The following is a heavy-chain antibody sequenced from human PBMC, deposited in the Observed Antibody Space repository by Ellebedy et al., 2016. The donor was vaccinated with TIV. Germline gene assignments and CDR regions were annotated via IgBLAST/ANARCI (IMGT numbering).Heavy chain of an antibody. CDR3: ARDQWLGRAYYFDS. V-gene: IGHV3-7*01. D-gene: IGHD6-19*01. CDR1: GFTFSNYW. CDR2: IKQDGSEK. Sequence: GGSLRLSCAASGFTFSNYWMSWVRQAPGKGLEWVANIKQDGSEKYYVDSVKGRFSISRDNAKNSLFLQMNSLSPEDTAVYYCARDQWLGRAYYFDSWGQGTLVTASS. J-gene: IGHJ4*02.